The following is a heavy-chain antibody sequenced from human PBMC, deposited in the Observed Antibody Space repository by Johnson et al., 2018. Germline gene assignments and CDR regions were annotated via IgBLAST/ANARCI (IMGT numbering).Heavy chain of an antibody. V-gene: IGHV3-33*05. CDR3: ARARSWGIQLYYYYYGMDV. CDR1: GFTFSSYG. J-gene: IGHJ6*02. Sequence: QVQLVESGGGVVQPGRSLRLSCAASGFTFSSYGMHWVRQAPGKGLEWVAVISYDGSNKYYADSVKGRFPISRDNSKNTLYLQINSLRAEDTAVYYCARARSWGIQLYYYYYGMDVWGQGTTVTVSS. D-gene: IGHD5-18*01. CDR2: ISYDGSNK.